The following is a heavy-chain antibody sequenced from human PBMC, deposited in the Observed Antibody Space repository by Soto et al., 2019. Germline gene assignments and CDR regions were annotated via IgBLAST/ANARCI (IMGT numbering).Heavy chain of an antibody. CDR3: ARSPDSSGYYPRRYYYGMDV. CDR2: IYHSGST. D-gene: IGHD3-22*01. Sequence: SETLSLTCAVSCGSISSSNWWSWVRQPPGKGLEWIGEIYHSGSTNYNPSLKSRVTISVDKSKNQFSLKLSSVTAADTAVYYCARSPDSSGYYPRRYYYGMDVWGQGTTV. J-gene: IGHJ6*02. CDR1: CGSISSSNW. V-gene: IGHV4-4*02.